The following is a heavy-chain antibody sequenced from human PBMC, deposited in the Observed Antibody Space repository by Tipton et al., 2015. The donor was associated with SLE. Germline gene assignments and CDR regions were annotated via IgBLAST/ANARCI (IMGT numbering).Heavy chain of an antibody. CDR2: ISWNSGNI. J-gene: IGHJ6*02. D-gene: IGHD2-15*01. CDR1: GFTFDDYA. Sequence: SLRLSCAASGFTFDDYAMHWVRQAPGKGLEWVSGISWNSGNIDYADSVKGRFTISRDNAKNSLYLQMNSLRAEDTAVYYCARELLPLYGMDVWGQGTTVTVSS. V-gene: IGHV3-9*01. CDR3: ARELLPLYGMDV.